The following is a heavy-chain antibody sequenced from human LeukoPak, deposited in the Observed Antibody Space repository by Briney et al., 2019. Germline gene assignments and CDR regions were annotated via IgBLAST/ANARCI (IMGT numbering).Heavy chain of an antibody. D-gene: IGHD3-10*01. CDR2: ISSSGSTI. V-gene: IGHV3-11*04. CDR1: GFTFSDYY. Sequence: GGSLRLSCAASGFTFSDYYMSWIRQAPGKGLEWVSYISSSGSTIYYADSVKGRFTISRDNSKNTLYLQMNSLRAEDTAVYYCAKDLLGVRGVIDYWGQGTLVTVSS. J-gene: IGHJ4*02. CDR3: AKDLLGVRGVIDY.